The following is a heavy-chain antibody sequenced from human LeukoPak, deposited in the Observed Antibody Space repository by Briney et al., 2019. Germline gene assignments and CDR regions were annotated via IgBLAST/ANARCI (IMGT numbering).Heavy chain of an antibody. CDR3: ARDPSDFSLWMVN. CDR2: INPNSGGT. V-gene: IGHV1-2*02. CDR1: GYTFTGYY. J-gene: IGHJ4*02. Sequence: GASVKVSCKASGYTFTGYYMHWVRQAPGQGLEWMGWINPNSGGTNYAQKFQGRVTMTRDTSISTAYMELNTLRSDDTAVYYCARDPSDFSLWMVNWGQGTLVTVSS. D-gene: IGHD2-2*03.